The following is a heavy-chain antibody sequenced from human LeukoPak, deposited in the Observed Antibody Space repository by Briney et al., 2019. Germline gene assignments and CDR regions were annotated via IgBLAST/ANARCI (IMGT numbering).Heavy chain of an antibody. J-gene: IGHJ5*02. CDR1: KFTFSSYA. V-gene: IGHV3-23*01. CDR2: ISGRGGTT. CDR3: ASNLTRYRLDR. Sequence: GGSLRLSCVASKFTFSSYALTWVRQAPGKGLEWVSAISGRGGTTYYADSVKGRLTISRDNSQKTLYLQMGSLRPEDTAIYYCASNLTRYRLDRWGQGTLVTVSS. D-gene: IGHD3-9*01.